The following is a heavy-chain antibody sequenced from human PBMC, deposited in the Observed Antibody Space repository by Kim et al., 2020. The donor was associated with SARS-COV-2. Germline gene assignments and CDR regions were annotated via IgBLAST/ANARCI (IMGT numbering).Heavy chain of an antibody. CDR3: ARYRRPDYYFDY. J-gene: IGHJ4*02. V-gene: IGHV5-10-1*01. D-gene: IGHD6-6*01. CDR2: IDPSDSYT. Sequence: GESLKISCKGSGYSFTSYWISWVRQMPGKGLEWMGRIDPSDSYTNYSPSFQGHVTISADKSISTAYLQWSSLKASDTAMYYCARYRRPDYYFDYWGQGTLVTVSS. CDR1: GYSFTSYW.